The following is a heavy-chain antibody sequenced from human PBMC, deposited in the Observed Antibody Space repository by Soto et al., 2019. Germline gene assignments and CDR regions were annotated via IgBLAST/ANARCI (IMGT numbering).Heavy chain of an antibody. V-gene: IGHV3-11*01. D-gene: IGHD6-6*01. Sequence: GSLRLSCAASGXTFSDYEMNWIRQAPGKGLEWVSYISSGAITIYYADSVKGRFTISRDNAKNSLYLQMNSLRAEDTAVYYCAGQYSSSSVEFWGQGTLVTVSS. CDR1: GXTFSDYE. CDR3: AGQYSSSSVEF. J-gene: IGHJ4*02. CDR2: ISSGAITI.